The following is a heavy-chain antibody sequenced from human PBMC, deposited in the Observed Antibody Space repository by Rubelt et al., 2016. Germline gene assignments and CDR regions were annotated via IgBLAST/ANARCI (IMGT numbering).Heavy chain of an antibody. CDR2: ISGSGGST. CDR3: AKVPIRTVTSTFDY. J-gene: IGHJ4*02. D-gene: IGHD4-17*01. V-gene: IGHV3-23*01. CDR1: GFTFSSYA. Sequence: EVQLLESGGGLVQPGGSLRLSCAASGFTFSSYAMSWVRQAPGKGLEWVSAISGSGGSTYYADSVKGWFTISRDNAKNTLYLRMNSLRAEDTAGYYCAKVPIRTVTSTFDYWGQGTLVTVSS.